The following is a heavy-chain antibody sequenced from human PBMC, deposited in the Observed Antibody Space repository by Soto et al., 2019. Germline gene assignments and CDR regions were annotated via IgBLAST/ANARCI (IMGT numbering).Heavy chain of an antibody. CDR1: GYTFTRSG. V-gene: IGHV1-69*13. D-gene: IGHD6-19*01. CDR2: IIPIFGTA. CDR3: ARQDSSGWSDY. Sequence: ASVKVSCKASGYTFTRSGISWVRQAPGQGLEWMGGIIPIFGTANYAQKFQGRVTITADESTSTAYMELSSLRSEDTAVYHCARQDSSGWSDYWGQGTLVTVSS. J-gene: IGHJ4*02.